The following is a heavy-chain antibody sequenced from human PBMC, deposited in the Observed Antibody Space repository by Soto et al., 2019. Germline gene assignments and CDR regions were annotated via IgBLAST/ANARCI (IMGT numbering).Heavy chain of an antibody. CDR3: AVHCGGDCYSYYYYGMDV. CDR2: IYYSGST. CDR1: GGSISSSSYY. J-gene: IGHJ6*02. D-gene: IGHD2-21*02. V-gene: IGHV4-39*01. Sequence: SETLSLTCTVSGGSISSSSYYWGWIRQPPGKGLEWIGSIYYSGSTYYNPSLKSRVTISVDTSKNQFSLKLSSVTAADTSLYYCAVHCGGDCYSYYYYGMDVWGQGTTVTVSS.